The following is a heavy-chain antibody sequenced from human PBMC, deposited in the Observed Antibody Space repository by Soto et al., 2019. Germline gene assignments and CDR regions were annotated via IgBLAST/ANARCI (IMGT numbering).Heavy chain of an antibody. Sequence: QVQLVQSGAEVKKPGASVKVSCKASGYTFTSYGISWVRQAPGQGLEWMGWISAYNGNTNYAQKLQGRVTMTTDTSTSTAYMELRSLRSDDTAVYYCARDRFLPPYGSGSPIDYWGQGTLVTVSS. CDR1: GYTFTSYG. CDR2: ISAYNGNT. J-gene: IGHJ4*02. CDR3: ARDRFLPPYGSGSPIDY. V-gene: IGHV1-18*01. D-gene: IGHD3-10*01.